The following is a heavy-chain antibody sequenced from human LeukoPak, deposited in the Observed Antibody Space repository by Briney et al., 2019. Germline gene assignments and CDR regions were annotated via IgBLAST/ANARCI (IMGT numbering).Heavy chain of an antibody. CDR2: ISGRGASK. V-gene: IGHV3-23*01. CDR3: AKGVVVAPDVTPFDY. CDR1: GLTFNNYA. Sequence: GGSLRLSCAVSGLTFNNYAMSWVRQAPGKGLEWVSGISGRGASKYYADSVRGRFTISRDNSKNTLYLQMNSLRAEDTAVYYCAKGVVVAPDVTPFDYWGQGTLVTVSS. D-gene: IGHD2-2*01. J-gene: IGHJ4*02.